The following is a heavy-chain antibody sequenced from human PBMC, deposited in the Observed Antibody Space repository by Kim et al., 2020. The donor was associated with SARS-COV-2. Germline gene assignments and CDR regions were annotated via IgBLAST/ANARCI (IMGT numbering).Heavy chain of an antibody. V-gene: IGHV3-74*01. CDR2: INYDGSNT. CDR1: GFTFSRHW. J-gene: IGHJ4*02. D-gene: IGHD3-22*01. CDR3: VRDRDNDVTTYHPMFDY. Sequence: GGSLRLSCAASGFTFSRHWMHWVRQVRVKGMMWVSRINYDGSNTRYVDSVKGRFTISRDNAMNTLYLQMNSLRAEDTAVYYCVRDRDNDVTTYHPMFDYWGLGALVTVS.